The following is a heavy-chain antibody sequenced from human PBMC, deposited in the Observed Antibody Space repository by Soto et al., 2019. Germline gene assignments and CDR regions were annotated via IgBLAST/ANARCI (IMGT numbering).Heavy chain of an antibody. CDR3: VKPGSYSYYFAY. CDR1: GFTFSSYG. Sequence: GGSLRLSCAASGFTFSSYGMHWVRQAPGKGLEWVAVIWYDGSNKYYADSVKGRFTISRDNSKNTLYLQMSSLRAEDTAVYYCVKPGSYSYYFAYWGQGTLVTVSS. D-gene: IGHD1-26*01. CDR2: IWYDGSNK. J-gene: IGHJ4*02. V-gene: IGHV3-30*02.